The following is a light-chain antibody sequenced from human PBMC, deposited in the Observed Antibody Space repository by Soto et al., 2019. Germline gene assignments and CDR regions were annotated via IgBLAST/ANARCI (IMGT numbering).Light chain of an antibody. CDR1: QSVSSSY. Sequence: EIVLTQSPGTLSLSPGERATLSCRASQSVSSSYLAWYQQKPGQAPRLLIYGASSRATGIPDRFSGSGSGTDFTLTISRLEPEDFAAYYCQHYGSSWTLGQGTKVDIK. CDR2: GAS. V-gene: IGKV3-20*01. CDR3: QHYGSSWT. J-gene: IGKJ1*01.